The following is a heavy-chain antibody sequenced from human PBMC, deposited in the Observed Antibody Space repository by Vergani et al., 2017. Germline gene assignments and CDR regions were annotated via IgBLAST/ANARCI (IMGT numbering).Heavy chain of an antibody. CDR2: ISGSGGST. J-gene: IGHJ4*02. Sequence: EVQLLESGGGLVQPGGSLRLSCAASGFSFSSYAMSWVRQAPGKGLEWVSSISGSGGSTYYADSVRGRFTLSRDISKNTLYLQMNSLRAEDTAAYYCAKDAAGYSSGWYDIYYFQYWGQGTLVTVSS. CDR1: GFSFSSYA. V-gene: IGHV3-23*01. D-gene: IGHD6-19*01. CDR3: AKDAAGYSSGWYDIYYFQY.